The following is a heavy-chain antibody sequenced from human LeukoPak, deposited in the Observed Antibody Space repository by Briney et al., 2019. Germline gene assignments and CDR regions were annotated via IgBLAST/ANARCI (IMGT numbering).Heavy chain of an antibody. J-gene: IGHJ4*02. V-gene: IGHV3-23*01. CDR1: GFALKTYA. CDR3: AKGDGYNSADFLDY. CDR2: ISGSGAIT. D-gene: IGHD5-12*01. Sequence: GGSLRLSWAASGFALKTYAMSWVRQAPGKGLEWVSAISGSGAITYYADSVKGRCTISRDNSENTLYVQMNRLRAEDTAVYYYAKGDGYNSADFLDYWGQGTLVTVSS.